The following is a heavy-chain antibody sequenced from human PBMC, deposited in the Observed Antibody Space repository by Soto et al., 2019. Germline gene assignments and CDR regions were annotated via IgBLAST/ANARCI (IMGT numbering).Heavy chain of an antibody. CDR2: IRRIPYGGTT. CDR3: TRASPVTMYNYMDV. D-gene: IGHD4-4*01. Sequence: GGSLRLSCTASGFIFEDYVMNWLRQAPGKGLEWVGFIRRIPYGGTTEYAASVKGRFTISRDDSKSIAYLQMNSLKTEDTAVYYCTRASPVTMYNYMDVWGKGTTVTVSS. J-gene: IGHJ6*03. CDR1: GFIFEDYV. V-gene: IGHV3-49*03.